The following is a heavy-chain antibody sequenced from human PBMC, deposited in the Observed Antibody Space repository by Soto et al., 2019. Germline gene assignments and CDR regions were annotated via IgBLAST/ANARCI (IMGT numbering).Heavy chain of an antibody. CDR1: GGSFSGYY. D-gene: IGHD2-15*01. V-gene: IGHV4-34*01. CDR2: INHSGST. CDR3: ARGRDIVVVVAATSFDY. J-gene: IGHJ4*02. Sequence: QVQLQQWGAGLLTPSETLSLTCAGYGGSFSGYYWSWIRQPPGKGLAWIGEINHSGSTNYNPCLKSRGTISVDTSKNQFSLQLSSVTAADTAVYYCARGRDIVVVVAATSFDYLGQGTLVTVSS.